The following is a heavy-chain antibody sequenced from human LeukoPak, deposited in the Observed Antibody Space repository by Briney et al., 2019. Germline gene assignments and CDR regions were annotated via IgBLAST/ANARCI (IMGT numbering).Heavy chain of an antibody. J-gene: IGHJ4*02. V-gene: IGHV4-31*03. Sequence: SETLSLTCTVSGGSISSSGYYWSWIRQHPGKGLEWIGYIYYSGSTYYNPSLKSRVTISVDTSKNQFSLKLSSVTAADTAVYYCARGQLWSPYFDYWGQGTLVTVSS. CDR2: IYYSGST. D-gene: IGHD5-18*01. CDR1: GGSISSSGYY. CDR3: ARGQLWSPYFDY.